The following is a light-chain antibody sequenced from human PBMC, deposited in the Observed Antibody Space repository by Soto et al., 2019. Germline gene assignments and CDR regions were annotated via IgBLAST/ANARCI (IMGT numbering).Light chain of an antibody. Sequence: EIVMTQSLATLSVSPGDTATLSCRASQSVGSNLAWYQHKPGQAPRLLIYGASTRATGIPARFTGSGSGTEFTLTISNLQSEDFAVYYWQQYNDWWTFGQGTEVEIK. CDR1: QSVGSN. CDR2: GAS. V-gene: IGKV3-15*01. J-gene: IGKJ1*01. CDR3: QQYNDWWT.